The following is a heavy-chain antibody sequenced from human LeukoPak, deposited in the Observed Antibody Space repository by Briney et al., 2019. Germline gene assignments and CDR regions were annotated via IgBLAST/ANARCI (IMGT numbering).Heavy chain of an antibody. D-gene: IGHD3-3*01. CDR2: TYTSGST. V-gene: IGHV4-4*07. J-gene: IGHJ4*02. Sequence: SETLSLTCTVSGGSISSYFWSWIRQPAGKGLEWIGRTYTSGSTNYNPSLKSRVTISADKSTNQFSLKLSSVTAADTAVYYCARDRFGDLNYFDYWGQGTLVTVSS. CDR3: ARDRFGDLNYFDY. CDR1: GGSISSYF.